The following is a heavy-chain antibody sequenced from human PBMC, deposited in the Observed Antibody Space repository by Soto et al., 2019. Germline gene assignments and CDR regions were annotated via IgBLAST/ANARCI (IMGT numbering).Heavy chain of an antibody. CDR3: ARDDYSSSRFDY. CDR2: ISYDGSNK. D-gene: IGHD6-6*01. Sequence: GGSLRLSCAASGFTFSSYAMHWVRQAPGKGLEWVTVISYDGSNKYYADSVKGRFTISRDNSKNTLYLQMNSLRAGDTAVYYCARDDYSSSRFDYWGQGTLVTVSS. V-gene: IGHV3-30-3*01. CDR1: GFTFSSYA. J-gene: IGHJ4*02.